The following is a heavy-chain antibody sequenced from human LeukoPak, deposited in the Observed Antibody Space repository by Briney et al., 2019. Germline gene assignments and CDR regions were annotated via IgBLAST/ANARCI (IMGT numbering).Heavy chain of an antibody. V-gene: IGHV4-34*01. D-gene: IGHD2-21*01. CDR3: ARSKPRLGRNYYYYCMDV. Sequence: SETLSLTCAVYGGSFSGYYWSWIRQPPGKGLEWIGEINHSGSTNYNPSLKSRVTISVDTSKNQFSLKLSSVTAADTAVYYCARSKPRLGRNYYYYCMDVWGKGTTVTVS. CDR1: GGSFSGYY. J-gene: IGHJ6*03. CDR2: INHSGST.